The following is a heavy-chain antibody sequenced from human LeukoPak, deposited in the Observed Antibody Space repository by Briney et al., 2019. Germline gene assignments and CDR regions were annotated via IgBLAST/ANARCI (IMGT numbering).Heavy chain of an antibody. CDR3: ARDNSMDV. CDR2: ISWDGGNT. V-gene: IGHV3-43D*03. J-gene: IGHJ6*02. Sequence: GGSLRLSCAASGFTLDNFAMHWVRQAPGKRLEWVALISWDGGNTRYADSVRGRFTISRDNSKNSLYLQMNSLRTEDTAFYYCARDNSMDVWGRGTTVTVSS. CDR1: GFTLDNFA.